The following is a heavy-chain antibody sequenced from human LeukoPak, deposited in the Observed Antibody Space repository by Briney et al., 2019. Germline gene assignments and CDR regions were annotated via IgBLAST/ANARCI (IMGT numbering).Heavy chain of an antibody. Sequence: ASVKVSCKASGYTFTGYYMHWVRQAPGQGLEWMGWINPNSGGTNYAQKFQGRVTMTTDTSTSTAYMELRSLRSDDTAVYYCAREGHCGGDCYPAPAEYFQHWGQGTLVTVSS. CDR2: INPNSGGT. D-gene: IGHD2-21*02. J-gene: IGHJ1*01. CDR3: AREGHCGGDCYPAPAEYFQH. CDR1: GYTFTGYY. V-gene: IGHV1-2*02.